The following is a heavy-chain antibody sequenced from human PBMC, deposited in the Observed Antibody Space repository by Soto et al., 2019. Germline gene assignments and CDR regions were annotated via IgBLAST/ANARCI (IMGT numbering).Heavy chain of an antibody. Sequence: GESLKISCKGSGYTFTSYWIGWVRQMPGEGLEWMGVIYPSDSDIRYSPSFQGKVTISADKSITTAYLQWSSLKAADTAMYYCVRSGTSSGRFSDYWGQGTLVTISS. V-gene: IGHV5-51*01. J-gene: IGHJ4*02. CDR2: IYPSDSDI. CDR1: GYTFTSYW. CDR3: VRSGTSSGRFSDY. D-gene: IGHD2-15*01.